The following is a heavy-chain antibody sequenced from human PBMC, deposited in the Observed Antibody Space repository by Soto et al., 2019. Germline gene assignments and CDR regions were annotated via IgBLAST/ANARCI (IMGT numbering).Heavy chain of an antibody. Sequence: QVQLQESGPGLVKPSETLSLTCTVSGGSISSYYWSWIRQPPGKRLEWIGYIYYSGSTNYNPSLKMRVTITVDTSKNQFALELRSVTAAHTAVYYCARDSVGSGYDWGQGTLVTVSS. D-gene: IGHD5-12*01. J-gene: IGHJ4*02. V-gene: IGHV4-59*01. CDR2: IYYSGST. CDR3: ARDSVGSGYD. CDR1: GGSISSYY.